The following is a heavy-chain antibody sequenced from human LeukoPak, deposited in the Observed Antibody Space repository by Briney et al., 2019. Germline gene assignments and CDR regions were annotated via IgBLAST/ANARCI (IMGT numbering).Heavy chain of an antibody. V-gene: IGHV3-48*01. CDR3: ARDPVALLGGP. J-gene: IGHJ5*02. CDR2: ISSSSSTI. Sequence: GGSLRLSCAASGFTFSSYSMNWVRQAPGKGLEWVSYISSSSSTIYYADSVKGRFTISRDNAKNSLYLQMNSLRAEDTAVYYCARDPVALLGGPWGQGTLVTVSS. D-gene: IGHD6-19*01. CDR1: GFTFSSYS.